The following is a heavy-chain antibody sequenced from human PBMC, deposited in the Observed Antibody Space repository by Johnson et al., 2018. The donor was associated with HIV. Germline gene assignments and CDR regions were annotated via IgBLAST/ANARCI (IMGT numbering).Heavy chain of an antibody. CDR1: GFTFSSYA. J-gene: IGHJ3*02. Sequence: EVQLLESGGGVVQPGRSLRFSCAASGFTFSSYAMHWVRQAPGKGLEWVSGISWNGGSTSYADSVKGRFTISRDNAKNSLYLQMNSLRAEDTAVYYCASPPDGFDIWGQGTMVTVSS. CDR2: ISWNGGST. CDR3: ASPPDGFDI. V-gene: IGHV3-20*04.